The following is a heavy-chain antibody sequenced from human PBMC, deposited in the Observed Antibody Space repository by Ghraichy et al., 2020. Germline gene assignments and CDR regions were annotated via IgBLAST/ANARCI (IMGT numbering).Heavy chain of an antibody. Sequence: SETLSLTCTVSGGSISSGGYYWSWIRQHPGKGLEWIGYIYYSGSTYYNPSLKSRVTISVDTSKNQFPLKLSSVTAADTAVYYCARDGDYGEQAFDIWGQGTMVTVSS. CDR1: GGSISSGGYY. V-gene: IGHV4-31*03. J-gene: IGHJ3*02. CDR2: IYYSGST. CDR3: ARDGDYGEQAFDI. D-gene: IGHD4/OR15-4a*01.